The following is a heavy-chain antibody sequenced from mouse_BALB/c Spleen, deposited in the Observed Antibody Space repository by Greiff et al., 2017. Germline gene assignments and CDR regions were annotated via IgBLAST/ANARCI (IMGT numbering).Heavy chain of an antibody. CDR1: GFNIKDTY. CDR3: AYGPPYAMDY. V-gene: IGHV14-3*02. D-gene: IGHD1-1*02. Sequence: VQLKQSGAELVKPGASVKLSCTASGFNIKDTYMHWVKQRPEQGLEWIGRIDPANGNTKYDPKFQGKATITADTSSNTAYLQLSSLTSEDTAVYYCAYGPPYAMDYWGQGTSVTVSS. J-gene: IGHJ4*01. CDR2: IDPANGNT.